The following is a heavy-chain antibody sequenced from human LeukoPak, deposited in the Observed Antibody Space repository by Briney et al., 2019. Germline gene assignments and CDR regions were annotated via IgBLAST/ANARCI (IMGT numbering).Heavy chain of an antibody. CDR3: ARDPYYDILTGYYSGEYYFDY. D-gene: IGHD3-9*01. CDR1: GYTFTSYG. J-gene: IGHJ4*02. CDR2: ISAYNGNT. V-gene: IGHV1-18*01. Sequence: ASVKVSCKASGYTFTSYGISWVRQAPGQGLEWMGWISAYNGNTNYAQKLQGRVTMTTGTSTSTAYMELRSLRSDDTAVYYCARDPYYDILTGYYSGEYYFDYWGQGTLVTVSS.